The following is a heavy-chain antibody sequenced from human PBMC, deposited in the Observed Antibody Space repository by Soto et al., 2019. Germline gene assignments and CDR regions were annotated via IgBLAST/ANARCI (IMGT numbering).Heavy chain of an antibody. CDR1: GFTFSSYC. CDR2: ISYDGSNK. CDR3: AKDPYGSGSYYYYYYYYMDV. J-gene: IGHJ6*03. V-gene: IGHV3-30*18. Sequence: GGSLRLSCAASGFTFSSYCMHWVRQAPGKGLEWVAVISYDGSNKYYADSVKGRFTISRDNSKNTLYLQMNSLRAEDTAVYYCAKDPYGSGSYYYYYYYYMDVWGKGTTVTVSS. D-gene: IGHD3-10*01.